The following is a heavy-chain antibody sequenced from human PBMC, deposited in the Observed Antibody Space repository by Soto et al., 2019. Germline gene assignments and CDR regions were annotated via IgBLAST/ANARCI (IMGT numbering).Heavy chain of an antibody. CDR2: ISYGGVNK. V-gene: IGHV3-30*13. CDR3: AREEFEDGRGHFDY. CDR1: GFTFSTSV. D-gene: IGHD3-22*01. J-gene: IGHJ4*02. Sequence: QVQLVESGGGVVQPGGSLRLSCAASGFTFSTSVMHWVRQAPGKGLEWMAIISYGGVNKYYADSVKGRFTISRDISESRLYLLMNSLRTEDTAVYYCAREEFEDGRGHFDYWGQGTLVSVSS.